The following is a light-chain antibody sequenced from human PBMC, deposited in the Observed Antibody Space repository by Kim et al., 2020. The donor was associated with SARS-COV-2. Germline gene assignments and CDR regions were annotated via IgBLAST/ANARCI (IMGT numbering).Light chain of an antibody. CDR1: SSDVGSYNR. V-gene: IGLV2-18*02. CDR3: SSYTSNSTPYV. CDR2: EVS. J-gene: IGLJ1*01. Sequence: QSVTIYCTGTSSDVGSYNRVSWYQQPPGTAPKLMIHEVSNRPSGVPDRFSGSKSGNTASLTISGLQAEDEADYYCSSYTSNSTPYVFGTGTKVTVL.